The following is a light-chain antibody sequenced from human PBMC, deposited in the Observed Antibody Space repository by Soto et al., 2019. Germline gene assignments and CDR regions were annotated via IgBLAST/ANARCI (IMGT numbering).Light chain of an antibody. J-gene: IGKJ4*01. Sequence: EIVLTQSPGTLSLSPGERATLSCRASQSVSSSYLAWYQQKPGQAPRLLIYGASSRATGIPDRFSGSGSGTDFTLTISRLEPEDFATYYCQQSYSTPLTFGGGTKVKIK. CDR1: QSVSSSY. V-gene: IGKV3-20*01. CDR3: QQSYSTPLT. CDR2: GAS.